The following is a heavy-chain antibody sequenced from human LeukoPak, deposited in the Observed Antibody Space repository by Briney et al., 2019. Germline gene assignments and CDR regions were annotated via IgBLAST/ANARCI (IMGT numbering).Heavy chain of an antibody. J-gene: IGHJ4*02. CDR3: ARENIVVVPAAHEYYFDY. D-gene: IGHD2-2*01. CDR2: INPSGGST. CDR1: GYTFTSYY. Sequence: GASVKVSCKASGYTFTSYYMHWVRQAPGQGLEWMGIINPSGGSTSYAQKFQGRVTMTRDTSTSTVYMELSSLRSEDTAVCYCARENIVVVPAAHEYYFDYWGQGTLVTVSS. V-gene: IGHV1-46*01.